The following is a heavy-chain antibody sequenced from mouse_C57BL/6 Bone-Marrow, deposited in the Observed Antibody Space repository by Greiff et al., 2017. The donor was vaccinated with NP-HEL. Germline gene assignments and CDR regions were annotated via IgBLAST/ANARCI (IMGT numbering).Heavy chain of an antibody. CDR2: IDPSDSYT. CDR1: GYTFTSYW. Sequence: QVQLQQPGAELVRPGTSVKLSCKASGYTFTSYWMHWVKQRPGQGLEWIGVIDPSDSYTNYNQKFKGKATLTVDKSSSTAYMQLSSLTSEDSAVYYCASVSTMVKWFAYWGQGTLVTVSA. V-gene: IGHV1-59*01. CDR3: ASVSTMVKWFAY. D-gene: IGHD2-2*01. J-gene: IGHJ3*01.